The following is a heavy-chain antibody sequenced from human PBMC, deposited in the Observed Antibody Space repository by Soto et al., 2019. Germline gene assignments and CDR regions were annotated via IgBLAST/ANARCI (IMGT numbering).Heavy chain of an antibody. J-gene: IGHJ4*02. CDR3: AKDRTSSLGRPADS. V-gene: IGHV3-30*18. CDR1: GFTFSNYG. D-gene: IGHD6-6*01. Sequence: GGPLRLSCAASGFTFSNYGMHWVRQAPGTGLEWVALISYDGSNKYYADSVKGRFTISRDNSKNTLYLQMNSLRAEDTAVYYCAKDRTSSLGRPADSWGQGTLVTVSS. CDR2: ISYDGSNK.